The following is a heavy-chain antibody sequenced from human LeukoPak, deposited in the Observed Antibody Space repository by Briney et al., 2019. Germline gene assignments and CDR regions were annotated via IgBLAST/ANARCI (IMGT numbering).Heavy chain of an antibody. CDR1: GFTFSSYA. Sequence: GGSLRLSCAASGFTFSSYAMSWVRQAPGKGLEWDSTISGSGGSTYYADSVKGRFTISRDNSKNTLYLQMNSLRAEDTAVYYCAKGYYDFWSGYPYFDYWGQGTLVTVSS. CDR2: ISGSGGST. CDR3: AKGYYDFWSGYPYFDY. J-gene: IGHJ4*02. V-gene: IGHV3-23*01. D-gene: IGHD3-3*01.